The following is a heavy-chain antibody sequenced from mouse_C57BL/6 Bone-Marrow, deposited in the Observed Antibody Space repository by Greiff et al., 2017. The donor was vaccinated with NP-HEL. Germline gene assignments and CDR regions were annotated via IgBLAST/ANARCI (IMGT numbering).Heavy chain of an antibody. D-gene: IGHD2-3*01. J-gene: IGHJ4*01. Sequence: QVQLQQSGAELARPGASVKMSCKASGYTFTSYTMHWVKQRPGQGLEWIGYINPSSGYTKYNQNFKDKATLTADKSSSTAYMQLSSLTSEDSAVYYCAGFYDGYAMDYWGQGTSVTVSS. CDR1: GYTFTSYT. CDR2: INPSSGYT. CDR3: AGFYDGYAMDY. V-gene: IGHV1-4*01.